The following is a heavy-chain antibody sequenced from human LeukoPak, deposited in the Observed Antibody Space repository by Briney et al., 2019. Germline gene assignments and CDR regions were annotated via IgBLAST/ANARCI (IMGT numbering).Heavy chain of an antibody. V-gene: IGHV3-74*01. Sequence: GGSLRLSCAASGFTFSSYWMHWVRHAPGKGLVWVSRINTDGSSTSYADSVKGRFTISRDNAKNTLYLQMNSLRAEDTAVYYCAREGDGYNNFFDYWGQGTLVTVSS. CDR3: AREGDGYNNFFDY. J-gene: IGHJ4*02. CDR1: GFTFSSYW. D-gene: IGHD5-24*01. CDR2: INTDGSST.